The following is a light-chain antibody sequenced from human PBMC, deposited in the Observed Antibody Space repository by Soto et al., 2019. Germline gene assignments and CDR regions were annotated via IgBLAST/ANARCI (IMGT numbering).Light chain of an antibody. J-gene: IGLJ2*01. CDR2: DVS. Sequence: QPVLTQPASVSGSPGQSITISCTGTSSDVGAYNYVSWYQQYPGKAPKLMIFDVSNRPSGVSNRFSGSKSGNTASLTISGLQAEDEADYHCSSYTTSSTVVFGGGTKVTVL. CDR3: SSYTTSSTVV. V-gene: IGLV2-14*01. CDR1: SSDVGAYNY.